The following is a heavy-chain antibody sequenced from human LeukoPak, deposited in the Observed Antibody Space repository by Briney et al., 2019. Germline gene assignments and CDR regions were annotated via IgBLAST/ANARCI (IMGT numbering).Heavy chain of an antibody. CDR3: ASGTTDIVVVPATLRNYYFDY. CDR2: IIPIFGAA. Sequence: SVKVPCKASGGTFSSYAISWVRQAPGQGLEWMGGIIPIFGAANYAQKFQGRVTITADESTSTAYMELSSLRSEDTAVYYCASGTTDIVVVPATLRNYYFDYRGQGTLVTVSS. J-gene: IGHJ4*02. V-gene: IGHV1-69*13. D-gene: IGHD2-2*01. CDR1: GGTFSSYA.